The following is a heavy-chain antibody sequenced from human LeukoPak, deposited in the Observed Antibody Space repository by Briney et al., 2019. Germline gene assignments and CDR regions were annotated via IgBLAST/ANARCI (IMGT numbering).Heavy chain of an antibody. J-gene: IGHJ4*02. CDR2: IKQDGSEK. V-gene: IGHV3-7*01. Sequence: GGSLRLSCAASGFTFSSYAMSWVRQAPGKGLEWVANIKQDGSEKYYVDSVKGRFTISRDNAKNSLYLQMNSLRGEDTAVYYCARGGYSSSSVDYWGQGTLVTVSS. CDR1: GFTFSSYA. CDR3: ARGGYSSSSVDY. D-gene: IGHD6-6*01.